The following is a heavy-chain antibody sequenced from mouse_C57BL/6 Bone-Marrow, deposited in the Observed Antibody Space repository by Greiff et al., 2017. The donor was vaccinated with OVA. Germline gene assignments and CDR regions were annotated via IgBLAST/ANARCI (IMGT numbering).Heavy chain of an antibody. V-gene: IGHV1-64*01. D-gene: IGHD1-1*01. CDR2: IHPNSGST. CDR1: GYTFTSYW. Sequence: QVQLQQPGAELVKPGASVKLSCKASGYTFTSYWMHWVKQRPGQGLEWIGMIHPNSGSTNYNEKFKSKATLTVDKSSSTAYMQLSSLTSEDSAVYYCARSLYYHGSSYGYWGQGTTLTVSS. J-gene: IGHJ2*01. CDR3: ARSLYYHGSSYGY.